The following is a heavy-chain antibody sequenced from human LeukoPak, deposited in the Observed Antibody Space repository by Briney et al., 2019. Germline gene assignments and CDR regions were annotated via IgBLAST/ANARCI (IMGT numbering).Heavy chain of an antibody. J-gene: IGHJ5*02. V-gene: IGHV3-66*02. CDR3: ARDRGGSSSRWFDP. CDR1: GCTVSNNY. CDR2: IYSGGST. D-gene: IGHD6-6*01. Sequence: GGSLRLSCAASGCTVSNNYMSWVRQAPGKGLEWVSVIYSGGSTYYADSVKGRFTISRDNSKNTLYLQMNSLRAEDTAVYYCARDRGGSSSRWFDPWGQGTLVTVSS.